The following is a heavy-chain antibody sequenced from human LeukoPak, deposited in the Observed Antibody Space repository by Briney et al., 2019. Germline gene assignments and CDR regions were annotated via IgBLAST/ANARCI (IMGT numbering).Heavy chain of an antibody. CDR3: ARAPEWGKANYYYYVDV. V-gene: IGHV1-8*01. Sequence: ASVKVSCKASGYTFTSYDINWVRQATGQGLEWMGWMNPNSGNTGYAQKFQGRVTMTRNASISTVYMELSSLRSEDTAVYYCARAPEWGKANYYYYVDVWGKGTTVTVSS. D-gene: IGHD1-26*01. J-gene: IGHJ6*03. CDR1: GYTFTSYD. CDR2: MNPNSGNT.